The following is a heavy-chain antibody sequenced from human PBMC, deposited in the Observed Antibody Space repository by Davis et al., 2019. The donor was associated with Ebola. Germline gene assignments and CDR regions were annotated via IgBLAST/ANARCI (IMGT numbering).Heavy chain of an antibody. CDR1: GFTFSGHS. V-gene: IGHV3-30*02. J-gene: IGHJ4*02. Sequence: GESLKISCAASGFTFSGHSMNWVRQAPGKGLEWVSFIRYDGSDKYYADSVKGRFTISRDSSKNMLYLQMNSLRGEDTAVYYCARDDLSSGWYGIDYWGQGTLVTVSS. D-gene: IGHD6-19*01. CDR3: ARDDLSSGWYGIDY. CDR2: IRYDGSDK.